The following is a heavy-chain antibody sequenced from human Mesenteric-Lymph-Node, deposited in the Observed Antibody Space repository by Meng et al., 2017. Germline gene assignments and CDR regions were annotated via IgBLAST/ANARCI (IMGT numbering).Heavy chain of an antibody. V-gene: IGHV3-48*03. Sequence: GESLKISCAASGFTFSSYEMNWVRQAPGKGLEWVAFISNSGAIIHYADSVEGRFSISRDNAGDSLYLQMNSLRAEDTALYYCATYGGGYWGRGTLVTVSS. D-gene: IGHD4-23*01. J-gene: IGHJ4*02. CDR1: GFTFSSYE. CDR3: ATYGGGY. CDR2: ISNSGAII.